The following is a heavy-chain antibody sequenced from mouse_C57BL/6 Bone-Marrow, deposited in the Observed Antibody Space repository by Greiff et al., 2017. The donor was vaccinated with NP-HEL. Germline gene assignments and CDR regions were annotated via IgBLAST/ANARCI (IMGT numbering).Heavy chain of an antibody. CDR3: ARDALYDGYYGWLAY. V-gene: IGHV7-1*01. CDR2: SRNKANDYTT. J-gene: IGHJ3*01. Sequence: EVMLVESGGGLVQSGRSLRLSCATSGFTFSDFYMEWVRQAPGKGLEWIAASRNKANDYTTEYSASVKGRFIVSRDTSQSILYLQMNALRAEDTAIYYCARDALYDGYYGWLAYWGQGTLVTVSA. CDR1: GFTFSDFY. D-gene: IGHD2-3*01.